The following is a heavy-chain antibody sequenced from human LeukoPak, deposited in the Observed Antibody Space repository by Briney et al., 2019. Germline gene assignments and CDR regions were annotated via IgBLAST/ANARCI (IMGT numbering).Heavy chain of an antibody. CDR3: AREKTYYDFCIGYYNPLDY. CDR1: GVSISSGSDY. V-gene: IGHV4-61*02. Sequence: SETLSLTCTVSGVSISSGSDYWSWVPQPGGMGLGWIGRVYASGSTNYNPSLKGRVTISVDTSKNQFSRKLISLTAAETAVYYCAREKTYYDFCIGYYNPLDYWGQGNLVTVSS. CDR2: VYASGST. J-gene: IGHJ4*02. D-gene: IGHD3-3*01.